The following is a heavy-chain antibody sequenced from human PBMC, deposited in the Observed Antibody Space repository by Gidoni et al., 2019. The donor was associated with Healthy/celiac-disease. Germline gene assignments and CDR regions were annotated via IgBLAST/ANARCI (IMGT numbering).Heavy chain of an antibody. D-gene: IGHD3-22*01. V-gene: IGHV3-33*01. J-gene: IGHJ6*02. CDR1: GFTFSSYG. CDR3: ARDSDDSSGYHYGMDV. Sequence: QVQLVESGGGVVQPGRSLRLSCAASGFTFSSYGMHWVRQAPGKGLEWVAVIWYDGSNKYYADSVKGRFTISRDNSKNTLYLQMNSLRAEDTAVYYCARDSDDSSGYHYGMDVWGQGTTVTVSS. CDR2: IWYDGSNK.